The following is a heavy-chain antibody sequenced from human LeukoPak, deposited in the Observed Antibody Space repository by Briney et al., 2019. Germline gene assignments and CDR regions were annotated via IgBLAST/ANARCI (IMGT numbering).Heavy chain of an antibody. Sequence: SETLSLTCTVSGGSMRSYYWSWIRQPPGKGLEWIGYIFYSGSTNYNPSLKSRVTISVDTSKNQFSLKLSSVTAADTAVYYCARMGDPSTVTTDYWGQGTLVTVSS. J-gene: IGHJ4*02. D-gene: IGHD4-17*01. CDR1: GGSMRSYY. V-gene: IGHV4-59*08. CDR2: IFYSGST. CDR3: ARMGDPSTVTTDY.